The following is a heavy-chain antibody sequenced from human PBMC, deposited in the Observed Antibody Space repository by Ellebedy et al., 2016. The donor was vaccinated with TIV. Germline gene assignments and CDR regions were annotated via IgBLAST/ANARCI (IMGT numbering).Heavy chain of an antibody. D-gene: IGHD4-17*01. Sequence: SGPTLVXPTQPLTLTCTFSGFSFTTSGVGVAWIRQPPGKALEWLAITYWNDDKRYSPSLRTRLTITKDTSKNQVVLTMTNMDPVDTATYYCARGLYGDYADWFDPWGQGTLVTVSS. CDR1: GFSFTTSGVG. CDR3: ARGLYGDYADWFDP. J-gene: IGHJ5*02. CDR2: TYWNDDK. V-gene: IGHV2-5*01.